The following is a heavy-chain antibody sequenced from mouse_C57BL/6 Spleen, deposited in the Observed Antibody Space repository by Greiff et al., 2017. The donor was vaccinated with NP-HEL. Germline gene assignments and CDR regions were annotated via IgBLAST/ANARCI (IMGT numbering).Heavy chain of an antibody. V-gene: IGHV3-6*01. J-gene: IGHJ1*03. CDR1: GYSITSGYY. CDR2: ISYDGSN. CDR3: ARGDGYFDV. Sequence: VQLQQSGPGLVKPSQSLSLTCSVTGYSITSGYYWNWIRQFPGNKLEWMGYISYDGSNNYNPSLKNRISITRDTSKNQFFLKLNSVTTEDTATYYCARGDGYFDVWGTGTTVTVSS. D-gene: IGHD1-2*01.